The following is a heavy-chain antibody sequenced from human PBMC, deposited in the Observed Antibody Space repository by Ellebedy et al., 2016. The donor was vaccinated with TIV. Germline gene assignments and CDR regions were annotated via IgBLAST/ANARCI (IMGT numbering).Heavy chain of an antibody. CDR2: IIPFLGIP. CDR3: ARGSTEFDL. Sequence: SVKVSXXASGGTFSSYAISWVRQAPGQGLEWMGRIIPFLGIPNYAQKFQGRVTITADKSTSTAYMELSSLRSEDTAVYYCARGSTEFDLWGRGTLVTVSS. J-gene: IGHJ2*01. V-gene: IGHV1-69*04. D-gene: IGHD5/OR15-5a*01. CDR1: GGTFSSYA.